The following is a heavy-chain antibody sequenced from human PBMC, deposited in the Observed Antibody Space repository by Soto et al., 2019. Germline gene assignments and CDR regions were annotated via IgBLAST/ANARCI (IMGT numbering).Heavy chain of an antibody. CDR3: ARLAGY. CDR2: IYYSGST. J-gene: IGHJ4*02. Sequence: PSETLSLTCTVSGGSVSSGSYYWSWIRQPPGKGLEWIGYIYYSGSTNYNPSLKSRVTISVDTSKNQFSLKLSSVTAADTAVYYCARLAGYWGQGTLVTVSS. CDR1: GGSVSSGSYY. D-gene: IGHD3-3*02. V-gene: IGHV4-61*01.